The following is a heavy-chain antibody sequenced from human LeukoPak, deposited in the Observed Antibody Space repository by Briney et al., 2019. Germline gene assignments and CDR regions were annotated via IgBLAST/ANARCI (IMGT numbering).Heavy chain of an antibody. D-gene: IGHD2-2*01. J-gene: IGHJ3*01. Sequence: SGGSLRLSCATSGFTFNNNAMSWVRQGPGKGLEWVSAINGGGDATEYADSVKGRFTISRDNSKNTLYLQMNSLRPDDTAVYYCARCTASCYANAFDVWGQGTLLTVSS. V-gene: IGHV3-23*01. CDR3: ARCTASCYANAFDV. CDR2: INGGGDAT. CDR1: GFTFNNNA.